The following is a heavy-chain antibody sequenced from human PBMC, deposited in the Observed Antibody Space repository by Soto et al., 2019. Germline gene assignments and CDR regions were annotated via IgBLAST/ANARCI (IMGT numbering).Heavy chain of an antibody. Sequence: QVQLVESGGGVVQPGRSLRLSCAAFGFTFSSYGMHWVRQAPGKGLEWVAVISYDGSNKYYADSVKGRFTISRDNSKNTLYLQMNSLRAEDTAVYYCAKPSRDGYNGGVYWGQGTLVTVSS. V-gene: IGHV3-30*18. D-gene: IGHD5-12*01. CDR3: AKPSRDGYNGGVY. J-gene: IGHJ4*02. CDR2: ISYDGSNK. CDR1: GFTFSSYG.